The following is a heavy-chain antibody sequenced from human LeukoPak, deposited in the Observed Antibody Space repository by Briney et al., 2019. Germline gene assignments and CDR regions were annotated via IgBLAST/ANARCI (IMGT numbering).Heavy chain of an antibody. J-gene: IGHJ4*02. Sequence: SETLSLTCTVPGDSISGYYWNWIRQPAGKGLEWIGRIYASGYTEYNPSLQTRVTMSVDTSKNEFSLKVDTVTAADTAVYFCARNHIVTGCYFDSWGQGILVTVSS. CDR1: GDSISGYY. V-gene: IGHV4-4*07. D-gene: IGHD2-21*02. CDR2: IYASGYT. CDR3: ARNHIVTGCYFDS.